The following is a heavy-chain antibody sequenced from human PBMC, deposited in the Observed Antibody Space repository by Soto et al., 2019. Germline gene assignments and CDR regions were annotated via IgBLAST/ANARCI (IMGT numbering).Heavy chain of an antibody. J-gene: IGHJ4*02. CDR2: ISGSGGST. V-gene: IGHV3-23*01. CDR3: AKGGRGIAARPGHFDY. CDR1: GFTFSSYA. Sequence: EVQLLESGGGLVQPGGSLRLSCAASGFTFSSYAMSWVRQAPGKGLEWVSAISGSGGSTYYADSVKGRFTISRDNSKNTLYLEMSSLRAEDTAVYYCAKGGRGIAARPGHFDYWGQGTLVTVSS. D-gene: IGHD6-6*01.